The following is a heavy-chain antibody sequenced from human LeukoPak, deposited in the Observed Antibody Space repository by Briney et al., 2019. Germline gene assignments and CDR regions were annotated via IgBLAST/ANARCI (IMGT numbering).Heavy chain of an antibody. CDR3: ARHSFLILNNIVVVPAAPYDAFDI. CDR1: GGSFSSSSYY. J-gene: IGHJ3*02. V-gene: IGHV4-39*01. D-gene: IGHD2-2*01. Sequence: SESLTLTCTVSGGSFSSSSYYWGWMRPPPGKGLEWIGSIYYSGSSYYDPSLKRCVTISVDTYKNQFSLNLSSVTASDTAVYYSARHSFLILNNIVVVPAAPYDAFDIWGQGTMVTVSS. CDR2: IYYSGSS.